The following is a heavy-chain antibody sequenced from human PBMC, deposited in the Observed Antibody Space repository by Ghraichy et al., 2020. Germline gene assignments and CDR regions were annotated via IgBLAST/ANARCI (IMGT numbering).Heavy chain of an antibody. CDR2: ISGSGGST. J-gene: IGHJ4*02. CDR1: GFTFSNYA. D-gene: IGHD4-17*01. CDR3: ATHQTTVTTGNDY. V-gene: IGHV3-23*01. Sequence: GGSLRLSCAASGFTFSNYAMSWVRQAPGKGLKWVSVISGSGGSTYYADSVKGRFTISRDDSKSTLYLQMNSLRAEDTAVYYCATHQTTVTTGNDYWGQGTLVTVSS.